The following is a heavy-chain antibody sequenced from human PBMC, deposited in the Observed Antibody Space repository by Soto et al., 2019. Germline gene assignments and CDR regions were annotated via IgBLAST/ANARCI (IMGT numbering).Heavy chain of an antibody. J-gene: IGHJ3*02. CDR3: ARDLSSRGAFDI. CDR2: IIPIFGTA. CDR1: GGTFSSYA. D-gene: IGHD2-15*01. Sequence: QVQLVQSGAEVKKPGSSVKVSCKASGGTFSSYAISWVRQAPGQGLEWMGGIIPIFGTANYAQKFQGRVTITADETRSTAYMELSSLRSDDTAVYYCARDLSSRGAFDIWGQGTMVTVSS. V-gene: IGHV1-69*01.